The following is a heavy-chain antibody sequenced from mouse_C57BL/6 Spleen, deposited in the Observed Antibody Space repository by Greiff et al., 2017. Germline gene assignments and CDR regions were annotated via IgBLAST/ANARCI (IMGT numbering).Heavy chain of an antibody. D-gene: IGHD1-1*01. Sequence: QVQLQQSGAELVKPGASVKISCKASGYAFSSYWMNWVKQRPGKGLEWIGQIYPGDGDTNSNGKFKGKATLTADKSSSTAYMQLSSLTSEDSAVYFCARVGMTVVAKDYAMDYWGQGTSVTVSS. J-gene: IGHJ4*01. CDR3: ARVGMTVVAKDYAMDY. CDR2: IYPGDGDT. V-gene: IGHV1-80*01. CDR1: GYAFSSYW.